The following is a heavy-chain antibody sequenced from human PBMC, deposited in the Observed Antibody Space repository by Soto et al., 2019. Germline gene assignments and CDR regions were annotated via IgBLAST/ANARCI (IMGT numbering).Heavy chain of an antibody. V-gene: IGHV4-4*02. D-gene: IGHD4-17*01. Sequence: PSETLSLTCAVSGGSISSSNWWSWVRQPPGKGLEWIGEIYHSGSTYYNPSPKSRVTISVDKSKNQFSLKLSSVTAADTAVYYCARVWTTVTNWFDPWGQGNLVTVSS. CDR3: ARVWTTVTNWFDP. CDR1: GGSISSSNW. CDR2: IYHSGST. J-gene: IGHJ5*02.